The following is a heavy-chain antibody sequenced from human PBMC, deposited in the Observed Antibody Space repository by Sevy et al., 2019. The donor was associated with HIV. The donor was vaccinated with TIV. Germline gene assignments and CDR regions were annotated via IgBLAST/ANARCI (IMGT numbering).Heavy chain of an antibody. J-gene: IGHJ4*02. Sequence: ASVKVSCKVSGSTLTQLSIHWVRQAPGKGLEWMGSFDPEDGETVYAQRFQGRVTMTEDTFTETAYMRLSSLRSEDTAVYYCATTKDYYESSGSPFDYWGQGTLVTVSS. CDR3: ATTKDYYESSGSPFDY. D-gene: IGHD3-22*01. CDR2: FDPEDGET. CDR1: GSTLTQLS. V-gene: IGHV1-24*01.